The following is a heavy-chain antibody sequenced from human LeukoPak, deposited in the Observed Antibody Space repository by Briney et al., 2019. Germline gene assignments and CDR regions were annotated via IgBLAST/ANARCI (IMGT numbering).Heavy chain of an antibody. D-gene: IGHD3-10*01. Sequence: TSETLSLTCTVSGGSISSGGYYWSWLRQHPRKGLEWIGYIYYSGSTYYNPSLKSRVTISIDTSKNQFSLKLSSVTAADTAVYYCARVVGSGSYYRFDYWGQGTLVTVSS. CDR3: ARVVGSGSYYRFDY. CDR1: GGSISSGGYY. J-gene: IGHJ4*02. V-gene: IGHV4-31*03. CDR2: IYYSGST.